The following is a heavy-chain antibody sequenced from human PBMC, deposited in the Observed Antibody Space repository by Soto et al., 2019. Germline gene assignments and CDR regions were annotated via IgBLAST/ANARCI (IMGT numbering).Heavy chain of an antibody. J-gene: IGHJ4*02. D-gene: IGHD1-26*01. CDR2: ISGSGGST. CDR1: VFTFSSYA. V-gene: IGHV3-23*01. Sequence: GGSLRLSCAASVFTFSSYAMSWVRQAPGKGLEWVSAISGSGGSTYYADSVKGRFTISRDNSKNTLYLQMNSLRAEDTAVYYCAKARVMGATKRYYFDYWGQGTLVTVSS. CDR3: AKARVMGATKRYYFDY.